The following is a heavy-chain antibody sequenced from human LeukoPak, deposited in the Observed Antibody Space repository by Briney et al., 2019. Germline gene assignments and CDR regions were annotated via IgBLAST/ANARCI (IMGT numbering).Heavy chain of an antibody. J-gene: IGHJ6*03. Sequence: SETLSLTCTVSGGSISSSSYYWGWIRQPPGKGLEWIGSIYYSGSTYYNPSLKSRVTISVGTSKNQFSLKLSSVTAADTAVYYCASVLAYYYYMDVWGKGTTVTVSS. CDR1: GGSISSSSYY. CDR3: ASVLAYYYYMDV. V-gene: IGHV4-39*01. CDR2: IYYSGST.